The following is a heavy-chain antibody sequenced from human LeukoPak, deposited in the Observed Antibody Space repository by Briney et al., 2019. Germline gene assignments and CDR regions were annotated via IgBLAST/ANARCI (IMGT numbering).Heavy chain of an antibody. CDR3: ASYYDSSGYYPYY. Sequence: PGGSLRLSCAASGFTVSSYYMSWVRQAPGKGLEWVSVIYSGGSTYYADSVKGRFTISRDNSKNTLYLQMNSLRAEDTAVYYCASYYDSSGYYPYYWGQGTLVTVSS. V-gene: IGHV3-66*01. J-gene: IGHJ4*02. CDR2: IYSGGST. D-gene: IGHD3-22*01. CDR1: GFTVSSYY.